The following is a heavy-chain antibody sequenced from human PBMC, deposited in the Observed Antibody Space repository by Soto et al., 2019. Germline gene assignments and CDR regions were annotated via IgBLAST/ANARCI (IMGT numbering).Heavy chain of an antibody. CDR3: ARGIYSSGGRCYPQCHY. V-gene: IGHV4-61*08. CDR1: SVGFY. J-gene: IGHJ4*02. CDR2: IYYSGST. D-gene: IGHD2-15*01. Sequence: SVGFYWRRILQNTGKGLEWIGYIYYSGSTNYNPSLKSRVTISVDTSKNQFSLKLSSVTAADTAVYYCARGIYSSGGRCYPQCHYWCQGPLVTSPQ.